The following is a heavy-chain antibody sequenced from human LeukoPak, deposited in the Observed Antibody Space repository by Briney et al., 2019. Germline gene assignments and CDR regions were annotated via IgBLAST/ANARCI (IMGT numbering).Heavy chain of an antibody. CDR2: IYTSGTT. CDR3: ARSYYDFLTGYYLDY. Sequence: PSETLSLTCNVSGDSISSYYWSWIRQPPGEGLEWIGYIYTSGTTSYNPSLKSRVTISVDTSKNQFSLRLSSVTAADTALYYCARSYYDFLTGYYLDYWGQGTLVTVSS. D-gene: IGHD3-9*01. CDR1: GDSISSYY. V-gene: IGHV4-4*09. J-gene: IGHJ4*02.